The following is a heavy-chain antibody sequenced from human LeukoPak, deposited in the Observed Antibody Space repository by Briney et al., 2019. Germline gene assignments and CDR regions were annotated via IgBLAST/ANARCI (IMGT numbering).Heavy chain of an antibody. V-gene: IGHV4-39*07. CDR2: IYYSGST. CDR3: AREFPGTGYYYYYMDV. Sequence: SETLSLTCIVSGGSISSSRDYWAWIRQPPGKGLEWIANIYYSGSTYYSPSLKSRVTISVDTSKNQFSLKLSSVTAADTAVYYCAREFPGTGYYYYYMDVWGKGITVTVSS. CDR1: GGSISSSRDY. J-gene: IGHJ6*03. D-gene: IGHD1-7*01.